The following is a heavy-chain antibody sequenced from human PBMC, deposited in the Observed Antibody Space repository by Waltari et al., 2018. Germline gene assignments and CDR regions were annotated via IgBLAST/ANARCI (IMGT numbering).Heavy chain of an antibody. J-gene: IGHJ5*02. D-gene: IGHD4-17*01. CDR2: IIPILGIA. Sequence: QVQLVQSGAEVKKPGSSVKVSCKASGGTFSSYAISWVRQAPGQGLEWMGGIIPILGIANYEQKFQGRVTITADKSTSTAYMELSSLRSEDTAVYYCARGKNGDYENWFDPWGQGTLVTVSS. CDR1: GGTFSSYA. V-gene: IGHV1-69*10. CDR3: ARGKNGDYENWFDP.